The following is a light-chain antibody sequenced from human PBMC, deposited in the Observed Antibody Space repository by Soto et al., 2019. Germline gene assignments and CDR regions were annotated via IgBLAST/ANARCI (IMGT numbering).Light chain of an antibody. V-gene: IGKV3-20*01. CDR2: DAS. CDR1: PNVDKNY. J-gene: IGKJ1*01. Sequence: PGERAAISCRASPNVDKNYLAWYQQRPGLAPRLLIYDASIRATGIPDRFSGSGSGTDFTLSISRLEPEDFAVYYCQQCAYSPRTFGQGTKVEVK. CDR3: QQCAYSPRT.